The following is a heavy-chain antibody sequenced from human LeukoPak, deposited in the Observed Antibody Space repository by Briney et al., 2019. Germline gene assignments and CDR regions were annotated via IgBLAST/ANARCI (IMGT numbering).Heavy chain of an antibody. D-gene: IGHD4-23*01. Sequence: PGGSLRLSCAASGFPFSSYAMNWIRQPPGKGLEWIGAVYHSGSTSYNPSLKSRVTISLDTSKNQFSLHLSSVTAADTAVYYCARHMPYAGIYLDYWGQGTLVTVSS. CDR1: GFPFSSYA. V-gene: IGHV4-34*01. CDR3: ARHMPYAGIYLDY. CDR2: VYHSGST. J-gene: IGHJ4*02.